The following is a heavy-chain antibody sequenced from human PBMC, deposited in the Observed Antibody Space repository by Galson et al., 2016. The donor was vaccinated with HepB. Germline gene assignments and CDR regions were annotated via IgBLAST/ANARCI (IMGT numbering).Heavy chain of an antibody. V-gene: IGHV4-61*08. D-gene: IGHD2-2*01. CDR2: TYSSRTT. Sequence: SETLSLTCAVSGDSVSSPDYHWSWIRQPTGKGLEWLGHTYSSRTTSYNPSLKSRATISLDNSKNQFSLTLNSVTAADTAIYYCVRDRKYASPWYLDSWGQGTLVTVSS. CDR1: GDSVSSPDYH. J-gene: IGHJ4*02. CDR3: VRDRKYASPWYLDS.